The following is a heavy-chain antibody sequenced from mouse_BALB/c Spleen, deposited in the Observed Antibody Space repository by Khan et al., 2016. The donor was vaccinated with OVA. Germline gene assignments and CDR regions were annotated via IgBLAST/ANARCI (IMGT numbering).Heavy chain of an antibody. D-gene: IGHD1-1*02. V-gene: IGHV5-4*02. J-gene: IGHJ3*01. CDR2: ISDGGSST. CDR3: SRAGYGGFAY. Sequence: EVELVESGGGLVKPGGSLKLSCAASGFTFSDYYMYWVRQTPEKRLEWVATISDGGSSTYYPDSVKGRFTISRDNAKNNLYLQMSSLQSEDTAIYYCSRAGYGGFAYWGQGTLVTVSA. CDR1: GFTFSDYY.